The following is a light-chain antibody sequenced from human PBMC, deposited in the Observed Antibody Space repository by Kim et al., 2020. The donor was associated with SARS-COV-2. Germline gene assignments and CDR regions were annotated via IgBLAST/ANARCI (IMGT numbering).Light chain of an antibody. CDR2: GAS. CDR3: QQYGSSPPYT. V-gene: IGKV3-20*01. Sequence: EIVLTQSPGTLSLSPGERATLSCRASQSVSNNYLAWYHHKPGQAPRLLIYGASSRATGIPDRFSGSGSGTDFTLSISRLEPEDSAVYYCQQYGSSPPYTFGQGTKLEI. CDR1: QSVSNNY. J-gene: IGKJ2*01.